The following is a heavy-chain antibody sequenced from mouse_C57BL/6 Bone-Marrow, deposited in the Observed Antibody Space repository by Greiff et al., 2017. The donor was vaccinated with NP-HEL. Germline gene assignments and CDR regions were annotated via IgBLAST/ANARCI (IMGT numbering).Heavy chain of an antibody. CDR3: ARSVACYYAALYWYFDV. V-gene: IGHV1-53*01. D-gene: IGHD1-1*01. J-gene: IGHJ1*03. Sequence: VQLQQPGTELVKPGASVKLSCKASGYTFTSYWMHWVKQRPGQGLEWMGNINPSNGGTNYNEKFKSKATLTVDKSSSTAYMQLSSLTSEDSAVYYCARSVACYYAALYWYFDVWGTGTTVPVSS. CDR1: GYTFTSYW. CDR2: INPSNGGT.